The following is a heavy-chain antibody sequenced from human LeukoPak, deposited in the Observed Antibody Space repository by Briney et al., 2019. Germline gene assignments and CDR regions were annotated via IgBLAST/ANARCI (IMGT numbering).Heavy chain of an antibody. CDR1: GYSFTDYW. V-gene: IGHV5-51*01. Sequence: GESLKISCKGSGYSFTDYWIGWVRQMPRKGLEWMGIIYPGDSDTRYSPSFQGQVTISADKSINTAHLQWSSLKASDTAMYYCARGAAGTTPDYYYFGLDVWGQGTTVRVSS. CDR3: ARGAAGTTPDYYYFGLDV. D-gene: IGHD1-7*01. CDR2: IYPGDSDT. J-gene: IGHJ6*02.